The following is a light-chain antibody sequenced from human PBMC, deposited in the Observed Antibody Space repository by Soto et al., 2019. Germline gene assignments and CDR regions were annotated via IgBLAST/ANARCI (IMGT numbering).Light chain of an antibody. J-gene: IGLJ7*01. CDR3: QTWGTGIWV. Sequence: QAVLTQSPSASASLGASVKLTCTLSSGHSTYAIAWQQQQPENGPRYLMKLHSDGSHTKGDGIPDRFSGSSSGAERYLTISSLQSEDEADYYCQTWGTGIWVFGGGTQLTVL. CDR1: SGHSTYA. V-gene: IGLV4-69*01. CDR2: LHSDGSH.